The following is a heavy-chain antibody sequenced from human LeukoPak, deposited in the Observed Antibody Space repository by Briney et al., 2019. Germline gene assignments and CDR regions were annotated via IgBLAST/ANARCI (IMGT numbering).Heavy chain of an antibody. J-gene: IGHJ3*02. D-gene: IGHD4-17*01. Sequence: PSETLSLTCTVSGGSISSYYWSWIRQPPGKGLEWIGYIYYSGSTNYNPSLKSRVTISVDTSKIQFSLKLSSVTAADTAVYYCARASDYAESFDIWAKGQWSPSLQ. CDR3: ARASDYAESFDI. V-gene: IGHV4-59*01. CDR1: GGSISSYY. CDR2: IYYSGST.